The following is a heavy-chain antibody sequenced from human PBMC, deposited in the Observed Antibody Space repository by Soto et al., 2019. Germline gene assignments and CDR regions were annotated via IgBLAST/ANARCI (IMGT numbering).Heavy chain of an antibody. CDR2: INPASGKT. CDR3: ARDLWLGESFRYYFDY. CDR1: GYTFTDYS. V-gene: IGHV1-3*01. D-gene: IGHD3-10*01. J-gene: IGHJ4*01. Sequence: ASVKVSCQASGYTFTDYSLQWVRQAPGQRLEWMGWINPASGKTKYSQKFPGRVTITRDTSASTAYMELSSPTSEDTALYYCARDLWLGESFRYYFDYWAQGTLVTVSS.